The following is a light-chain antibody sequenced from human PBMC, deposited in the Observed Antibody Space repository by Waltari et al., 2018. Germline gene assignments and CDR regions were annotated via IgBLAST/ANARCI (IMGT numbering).Light chain of an antibody. Sequence: QSALTQPASVSGSPGQSITISCTGTSSDVGTYNYVSWYQQHPGQAPKLMIFDVSIRPSGFSNRFSGSKSGNTASLTISGLQAEDEADYYCSSYISSSTLELFGGGTSLTVL. CDR1: SSDVGTYNY. CDR3: SSYISSSTLEL. V-gene: IGLV2-14*03. J-gene: IGLJ2*01. CDR2: DVS.